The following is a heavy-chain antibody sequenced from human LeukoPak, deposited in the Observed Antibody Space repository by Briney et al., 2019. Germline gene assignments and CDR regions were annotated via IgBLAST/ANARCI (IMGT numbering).Heavy chain of an antibody. CDR3: ARDRPTGASRVFVVQ. CDR1: GFTFSTYA. CDR2: MSSGSSYI. V-gene: IGHV3-21*06. Sequence: PGGSQRLSCTASGFTFSTYAMAWVRQAPGKGLEWISSMSSGSSYIYYADSVRGRFTISRDNTKNSLYLEMNNLRGEDTAIYYCARDRPTGASRVFVVQWGQRVPVTVSS. J-gene: IGHJ4*02. D-gene: IGHD2-21*01.